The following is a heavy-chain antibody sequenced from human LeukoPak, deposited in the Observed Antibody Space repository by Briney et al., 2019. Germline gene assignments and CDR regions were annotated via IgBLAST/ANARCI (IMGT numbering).Heavy chain of an antibody. CDR1: GFTVSSNY. J-gene: IGHJ6*02. CDR2: IYSGGST. CDR3: ARVGIAVYYGMDV. V-gene: IGHV3-66*01. D-gene: IGHD6-19*01. Sequence: AGGFLRLSCAASGFTVSSNYMSWVRQAPGKGLEWVSVIYSGGSTYYADSVKGRFTISRDNSKNTLYLQMNSLRAEDTAVYYCARVGIAVYYGMDVWGQGTTVTVSS.